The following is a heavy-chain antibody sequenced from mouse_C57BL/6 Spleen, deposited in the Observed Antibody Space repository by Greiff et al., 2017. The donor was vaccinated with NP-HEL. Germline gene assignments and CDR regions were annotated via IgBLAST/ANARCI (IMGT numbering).Heavy chain of an antibody. CDR3: TRSLLLQYWDYAMDY. D-gene: IGHD1-1*01. CDR2: IDPETGGT. Sequence: QVQLQQSGAELVRPGASVTLSCKASGYTFTDYEMHWVKQTPVHGLEWIGAIDPETGGTAYKQKFKGKAIMTADKYSSTAYMELRSLTSEDSAVYYCTRSLLLQYWDYAMDYWGQGTSVTVSS. J-gene: IGHJ4*01. CDR1: GYTFTDYE. V-gene: IGHV1-15*01.